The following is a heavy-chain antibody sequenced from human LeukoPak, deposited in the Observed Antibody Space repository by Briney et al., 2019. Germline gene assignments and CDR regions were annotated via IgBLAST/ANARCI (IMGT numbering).Heavy chain of an antibody. V-gene: IGHV1-8*01. CDR2: MNPNSGNT. D-gene: IGHD1-26*01. J-gene: IGHJ6*02. CDR3: ARLVLSGSYSFYYYYYGMDV. Sequence: ASVKVSCKASGYTFTSYDINWVRQATGQGLEWMGWMNPNSGNTGYAQKFQGRVTMTRNTSISTAYMELSSLRSEDTAVYYCARLVLSGSYSFYYYYYGMDVWGQGTTVTVSS. CDR1: GYTFTSYD.